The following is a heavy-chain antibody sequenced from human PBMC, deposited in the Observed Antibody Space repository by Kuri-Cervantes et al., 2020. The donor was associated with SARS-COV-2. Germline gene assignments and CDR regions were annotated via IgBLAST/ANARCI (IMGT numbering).Heavy chain of an antibody. CDR1: GFTFSSYG. V-gene: IGHV3-33*08. CDR3: ARAEKRTIFGVVNYYYYGMDV. D-gene: IGHD3-3*01. CDR2: IWYDGSNK. J-gene: IGHJ6*02. Sequence: GESLKISCAASGFTFSSYGMHWVHQAPGKGLEWVAVIWYDGSNKYYADSVKGRFTIPRDNSKNTPYLQMNSLRAEDTAVYYCARAEKRTIFGVVNYYYYGMDVWGQGTTVTVSS.